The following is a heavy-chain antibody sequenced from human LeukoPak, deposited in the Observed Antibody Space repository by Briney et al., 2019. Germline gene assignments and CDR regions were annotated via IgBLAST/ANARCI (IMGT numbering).Heavy chain of an antibody. CDR2: FYSDDST. D-gene: IGHD3-10*01. V-gene: IGHV3-53*01. CDR1: GFAVSNNY. CDR3: ARDKPGGSGSLDY. Sequence: GSLRLSCAASGFAVSNNYMSWVRQAPGKGLEWVSVFYSDDSTYCADSVKGRFTISRDHSQNTLYLQMNSLRADDTAVYYCARDKPGGSGSLDYWGQGTLVTVSS. J-gene: IGHJ4*02.